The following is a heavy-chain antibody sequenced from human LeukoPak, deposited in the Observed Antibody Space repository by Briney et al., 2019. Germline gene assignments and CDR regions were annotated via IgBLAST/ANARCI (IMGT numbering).Heavy chain of an antibody. Sequence: PGGSLRLSCAASGFTFSSYWMSWVRQASGKGLEWVANIKQDGSEKYYVDSVKGRFTISRDNAKNSLYLQMNSLRAEDTAVYYCARLYCSGGSCYSDWGQGTLVTVSS. CDR2: IKQDGSEK. CDR3: ARLYCSGGSCYSD. D-gene: IGHD2-15*01. J-gene: IGHJ4*02. CDR1: GFTFSSYW. V-gene: IGHV3-7*05.